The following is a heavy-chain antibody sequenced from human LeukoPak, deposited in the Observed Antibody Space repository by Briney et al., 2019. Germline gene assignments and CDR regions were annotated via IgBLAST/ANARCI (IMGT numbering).Heavy chain of an antibody. CDR3: AKDRSAIDPFYFDL. D-gene: IGHD6-25*01. V-gene: IGHV3-23*01. J-gene: IGHJ4*01. Sequence: PGGSLRISCAASGFTFSNCAMNWVRQTPGKGLEWVSGISGSGQKTFYADSVKGLFTISRDNVKQMVFLQMDNVRADDTAIYYCAKDRSAIDPFYFDLWGHGILVPVSS. CDR2: ISGSGQKT. CDR1: GFTFSNCA.